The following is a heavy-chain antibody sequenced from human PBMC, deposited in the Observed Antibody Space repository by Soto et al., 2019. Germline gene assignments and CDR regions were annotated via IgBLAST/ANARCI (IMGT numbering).Heavy chain of an antibody. J-gene: IGHJ6*02. CDR2: IYYSGST. CDR1: GASVSSGTYY. V-gene: IGHV4-61*01. CDR3: ARAPGTSSSWYGDYYYYGMDV. D-gene: IGHD6-13*01. Sequence: PSETLSLTCTISGASVSSGTYYWSWIRQPPGKGLEWIGYIYYSGSTNYNPSLKSRVTISVDTSKNQFSLKLSSVTAADTAVYYCARAPGTSSSWYGDYYYYGMDVWGQGTTVTVS.